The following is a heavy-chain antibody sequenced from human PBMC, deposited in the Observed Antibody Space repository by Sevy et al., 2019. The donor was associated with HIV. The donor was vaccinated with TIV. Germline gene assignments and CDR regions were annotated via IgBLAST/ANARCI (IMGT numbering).Heavy chain of an antibody. J-gene: IGHJ4*02. CDR2: FDPEDGET. CDR1: GYTLTKLS. D-gene: IGHD3-22*01. CDR3: ATTKDYYESSGSPFDY. V-gene: IGHV1-24*01. Sequence: ASVKVSCKVSGYTLTKLSMHWVRQAPGKGLEWMGSFDPEDGETIYAQKFQGRVTMTEDTSTDTAYMELGSLRSEDTAVYYGATTKDYYESSGSPFDYWGQGTLVTVSS.